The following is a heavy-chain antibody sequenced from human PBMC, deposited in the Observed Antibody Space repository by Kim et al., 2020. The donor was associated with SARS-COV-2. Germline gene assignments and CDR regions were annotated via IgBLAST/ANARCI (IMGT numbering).Heavy chain of an antibody. CDR2: T. CDR3: ARRATGSWFDP. D-gene: IGHD7-27*01. Sequence: TNYQPSLKSRVTISVDTCKNQFSRKLSSVTAADTGVYYWARRATGSWFDPWGQGTLVTVSS. V-gene: IGHV4-59*08. J-gene: IGHJ5*02.